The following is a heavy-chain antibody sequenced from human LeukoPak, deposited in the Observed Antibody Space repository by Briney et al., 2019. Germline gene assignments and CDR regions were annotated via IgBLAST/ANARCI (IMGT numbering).Heavy chain of an antibody. Sequence: PGGSLRLSCTVSGFTVSSNSMSWVRQAPGKGLEWVSFIYSAGSTHYSDSVKGRFTISIDNSKNTLYLQMNSLRAEDTAVYYCAKDAHSSGLDYWGQGTLVTVSS. CDR1: GFTVSSNS. CDR3: AKDAHSSGLDY. V-gene: IGHV3-53*05. D-gene: IGHD6-19*01. J-gene: IGHJ4*02. CDR2: IYSAGST.